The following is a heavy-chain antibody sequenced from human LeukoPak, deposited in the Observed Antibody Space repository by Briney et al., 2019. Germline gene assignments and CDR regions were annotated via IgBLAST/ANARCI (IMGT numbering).Heavy chain of an antibody. J-gene: IGHJ4*02. CDR3: ARDGGSGSLDY. CDR2: IIPIFGTA. D-gene: IGHD3-10*01. Sequence: SGTVSFTASGGTFTIYAISWGGQAPGQGPEWMGGIIPIFGTANYAQKFQGRVTITTDESTSTAYMELSSLRSEDTAVYYCARDGGSGSLDYWGQGTLVTVSS. V-gene: IGHV1-69*05. CDR1: GGTFTIYA.